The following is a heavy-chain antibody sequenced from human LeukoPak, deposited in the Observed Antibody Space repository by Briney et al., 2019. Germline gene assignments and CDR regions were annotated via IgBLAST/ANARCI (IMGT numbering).Heavy chain of an antibody. CDR3: AKYDSSVSFDY. CDR2: ISYDGSNK. V-gene: IGHV3-30*18. J-gene: IGHJ4*02. Sequence: PGGSLRLSCAASGFTFSSYGMHWVRQAPGKGLEWVGVISYDGSNKYYADSVKGRFTISRDNSKNTLYLQMNSLRAEDTAVYYCAKYDSSVSFDYGAQGPRVTVSS. D-gene: IGHD3-22*01. CDR1: GFTFSSYG.